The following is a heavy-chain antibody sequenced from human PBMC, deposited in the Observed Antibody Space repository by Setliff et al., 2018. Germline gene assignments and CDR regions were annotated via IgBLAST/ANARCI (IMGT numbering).Heavy chain of an antibody. CDR1: GVSISSYY. V-gene: IGHV4-59*12. Sequence: SETLSLTCIVSGVSISSYYWSWIRQPPGKGLEWIGNIYYSGSTYYNPSLKSRVTTSVDTSKNQFSLKLSSVTAADTAAYYCAGGPRRLRFFVYWGQGALVTVSS. CDR3: AGGPRRLRFFVY. CDR2: IYYSGST. J-gene: IGHJ4*02. D-gene: IGHD3-3*01.